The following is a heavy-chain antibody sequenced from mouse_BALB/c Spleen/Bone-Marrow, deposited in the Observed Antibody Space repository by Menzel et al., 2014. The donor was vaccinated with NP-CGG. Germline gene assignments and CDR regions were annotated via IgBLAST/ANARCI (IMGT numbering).Heavy chain of an antibody. CDR2: IDTANGNT. V-gene: IGHV14-3*02. CDR3: ARRRLGTDVDY. D-gene: IGHD3-3*01. Sequence: VQLQQSGAELVKPGASVKLSCTGSGFNIKDTYMHWVKQRPEQSLEWIGRIDTANGNTKYDPKFQGKATITADTSSNTAYLQLSSLTSEDSAVYYCARRRLGTDVDYWGQGTTVTVSS. CDR1: GFNIKDTY. J-gene: IGHJ2*01.